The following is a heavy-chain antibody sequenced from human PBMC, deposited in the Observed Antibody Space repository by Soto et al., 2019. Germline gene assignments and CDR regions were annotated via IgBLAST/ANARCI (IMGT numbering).Heavy chain of an antibody. V-gene: IGHV4-61*01. CDR1: GGSVSSGSYY. D-gene: IGHD3-9*01. CDR2: IYYSGST. CDR3: ASGYDILTGYPRGDYYGMDV. Sequence: PSETLSLTCTVSGGSVSSGSYYWSWIRQPPGKGLEWIGCIYYSGSTNYNPSLKSRVTISVDTSKNQFSLKLSSVTAADTAVYYCASGYDILTGYPRGDYYGMDVWGQGTTVTVSS. J-gene: IGHJ6*02.